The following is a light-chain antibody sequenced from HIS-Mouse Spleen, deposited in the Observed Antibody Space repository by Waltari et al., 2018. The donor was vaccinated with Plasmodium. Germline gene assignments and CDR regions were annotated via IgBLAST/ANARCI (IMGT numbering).Light chain of an antibody. J-gene: IGLJ3*02. CDR2: EDS. Sequence: SYELTQPPSASVSPGQTARITCSGEELPKKYAYWYQQKSGHAPVLGIYEDSKRPSWIPERFSGSSSGTMATLTISGAQVEDEADYYCYSTDSSGNHRVFGGGTKLTVL. CDR1: ELPKKY. V-gene: IGLV3-10*01. CDR3: YSTDSSGNHRV.